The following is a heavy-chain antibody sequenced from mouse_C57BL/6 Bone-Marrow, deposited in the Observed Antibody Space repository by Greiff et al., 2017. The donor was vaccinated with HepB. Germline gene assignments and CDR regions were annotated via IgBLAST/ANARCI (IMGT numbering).Heavy chain of an antibody. CDR1: GYSITSGYY. CDR3: ARASTVVATDAMDY. D-gene: IGHD1-1*01. V-gene: IGHV3-6*01. J-gene: IGHJ4*01. Sequence: EVQRVESGPGLVKPSQSLSLTCSVTGYSITSGYYWNWIRQFPGNKLEWMGYISYDGSNNYNPSLKNRISITRDTSKNQFFLKLNSVTTEDTATYYCARASTVVATDAMDYWGQGTSVTVSS. CDR2: ISYDGSN.